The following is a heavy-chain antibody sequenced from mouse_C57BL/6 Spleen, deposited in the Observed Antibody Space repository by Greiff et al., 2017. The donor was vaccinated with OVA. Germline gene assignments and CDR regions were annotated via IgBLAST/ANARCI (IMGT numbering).Heavy chain of an antibody. CDR2: INPSNGGT. D-gene: IGHD1-1*01. CDR1: GYTFTSYW. Sequence: VQLQQPGTELVKPGASVKLSCKASGYTFTSYWMHWVKQRPGQGLEWIGNINPSNGGTNYNEKFKSKATLTVDKSSSTAYMQLSSLTSEDSAVYYCAREIYYYGSSYQSFDYWGQGTTLTVAS. CDR3: AREIYYYGSSYQSFDY. V-gene: IGHV1-53*01. J-gene: IGHJ2*01.